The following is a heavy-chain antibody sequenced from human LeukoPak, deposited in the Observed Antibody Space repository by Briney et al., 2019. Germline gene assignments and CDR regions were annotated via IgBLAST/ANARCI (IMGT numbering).Heavy chain of an antibody. CDR3: ARVYSGSHIFYYGMDV. Sequence: GGSLRLSCAASGFTFSSSGMNWVRQAPGKGLEWVSSITSISSYRYYADSVKGRFTVSRDNAKNSLYLQMNSLRAEDTAVYYCARVYSGSHIFYYGMDVWGQGTTVTVSS. D-gene: IGHD3-10*01. CDR2: ITSISSYR. V-gene: IGHV3-21*01. CDR1: GFTFSSSG. J-gene: IGHJ6*02.